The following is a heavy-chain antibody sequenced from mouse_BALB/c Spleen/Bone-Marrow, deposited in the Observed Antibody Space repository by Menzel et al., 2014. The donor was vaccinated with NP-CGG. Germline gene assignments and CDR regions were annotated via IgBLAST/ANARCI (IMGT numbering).Heavy chain of an antibody. Sequence: QVQLQQSGPELVKPGASVKISCKASGYASSSSWMNWVKQRPGQGLEWIGRIYPGDGDTNYNGKFKGKATLTADKSSSTAYMQLSSLTSVDSAVYFYARFSTVYYFDYWGQGTTLTVSS. CDR3: ARFSTVYYFDY. J-gene: IGHJ2*01. CDR1: GYASSSSW. CDR2: IYPGDGDT. V-gene: IGHV1-82*01. D-gene: IGHD4-1*02.